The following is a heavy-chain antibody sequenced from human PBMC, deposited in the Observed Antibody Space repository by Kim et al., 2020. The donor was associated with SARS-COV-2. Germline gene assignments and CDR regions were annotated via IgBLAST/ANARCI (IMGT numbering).Heavy chain of an antibody. J-gene: IGHJ6*02. CDR3: AIDPALTQVYYYNGMDV. CDR1: GYNVVDYY. V-gene: IGHV1-2*06. CDR2: INPKSGGT. Sequence: ASVKVSCKASGYNVVDYYVHWVRQAPGQGLEWMGRINPKSGGTKYDAKFRGRVTMIRDTSVSTVYLELSRLRSDDTAIYYCAIDPALTQVYYYNGMDVWGQGTTVTVSS. D-gene: IGHD7-27*01.